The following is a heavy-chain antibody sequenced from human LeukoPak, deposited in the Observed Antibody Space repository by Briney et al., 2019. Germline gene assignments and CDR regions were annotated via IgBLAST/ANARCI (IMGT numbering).Heavy chain of an antibody. J-gene: IGHJ4*02. Sequence: SETLSLTCAVSSGPINSHYWIWIRQPPGKGRVWIGDIYYKGSTKYNPSLKSRVTISVDTSKNHLSLNLTSVLAADTAIYYCARRDTGWNYCDYWGQGILVTVSS. V-gene: IGHV4-59*08. CDR3: ARRDTGWNYCDY. CDR1: SGPINSHY. D-gene: IGHD6-19*01. CDR2: IYYKGST.